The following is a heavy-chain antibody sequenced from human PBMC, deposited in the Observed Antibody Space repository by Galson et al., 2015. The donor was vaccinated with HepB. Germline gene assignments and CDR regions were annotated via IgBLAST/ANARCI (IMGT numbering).Heavy chain of an antibody. CDR2: IKEDGSEK. V-gene: IGHV3-7*03. J-gene: IGHJ4*02. D-gene: IGHD6-19*01. CDR1: GFTLSSFW. CDR3: ARDLGLGGWLDY. Sequence: SLRLSCAASGFTLSSFWMTWVRQAPGKGLEWVANIKEDGSEKYYVDSVKGRFTISRDNAKNSLYLQMNSLRAEDTAVYYCARDLGLGGWLDYWGQGTLVTVSS.